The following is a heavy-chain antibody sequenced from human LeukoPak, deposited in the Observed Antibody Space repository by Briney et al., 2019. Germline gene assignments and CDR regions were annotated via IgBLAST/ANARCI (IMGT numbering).Heavy chain of an antibody. CDR1: GGTFSSYA. V-gene: IGHV1-69*05. CDR3: ARGWSRYYDSSGYPDPYYYYMDV. Sequence: SVKVSCKASGGTFSSYAISWVRQAPGQGLEWMGGIIPIFGTANYAQKFQGRVTITTDESTSTAYMELSSLRSEDTAVYYCARGWSRYYDSSGYPDPYYYYMDVWGKGTTVTVSS. CDR2: IIPIFGTA. J-gene: IGHJ6*03. D-gene: IGHD3-22*01.